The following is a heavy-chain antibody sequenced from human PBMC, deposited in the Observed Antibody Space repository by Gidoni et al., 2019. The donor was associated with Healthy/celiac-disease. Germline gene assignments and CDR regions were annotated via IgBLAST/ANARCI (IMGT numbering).Heavy chain of an antibody. V-gene: IGHV1-69*01. CDR1: GGTFSSYA. CDR3: ARASCVCSGGRNVPIYYYYYYGMDV. Sequence: QVQLVQSGAEVKKPGSSVKVSCKASGGTFSSYAISWVRQAPGQGLEWMGGIIPIFSTANYAQKFQGRVTITADESTSTAYMELSSLRSEDTAVYYCARASCVCSGGRNVPIYYYYYYGMDVWGQGTTVTVSS. J-gene: IGHJ6*02. D-gene: IGHD2-15*01. CDR2: IIPIFSTA.